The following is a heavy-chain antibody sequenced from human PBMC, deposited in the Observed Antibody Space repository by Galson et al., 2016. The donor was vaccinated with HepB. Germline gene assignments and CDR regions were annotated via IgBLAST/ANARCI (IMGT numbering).Heavy chain of an antibody. CDR1: GGSFSGYY. D-gene: IGHD2-2*01. J-gene: IGHJ4*02. Sequence: LSLTCAVYGGSFSGYYWSCIRQPPGKGLEWIGEINHSGSTNYNPSLESRVTISVGTSKNQFSLKLTSVTAADTAVYYCARDCSSTSCFDFWGQGTLVTVSS. CDR2: INHSGST. V-gene: IGHV4-34*01. CDR3: ARDCSSTSCFDF.